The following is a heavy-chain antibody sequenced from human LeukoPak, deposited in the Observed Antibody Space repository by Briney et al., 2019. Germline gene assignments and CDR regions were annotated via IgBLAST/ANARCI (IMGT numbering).Heavy chain of an antibody. CDR2: INSDGSST. CDR3: ASFAYSSGWYS. D-gene: IGHD6-19*01. Sequence: GGSLRLSCAASGFTFSNYWMHWVRHAPGKGLVWVSRINSDGSSTSYADSVKGRFAISRDNAKNTLYLQMNSLRAEDTAVYYCASFAYSSGWYSWGQGTLVTVSS. J-gene: IGHJ4*02. V-gene: IGHV3-74*01. CDR1: GFTFSNYW.